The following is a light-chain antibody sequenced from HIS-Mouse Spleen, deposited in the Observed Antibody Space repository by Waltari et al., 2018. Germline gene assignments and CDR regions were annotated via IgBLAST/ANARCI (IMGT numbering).Light chain of an antibody. CDR2: KDS. CDR3: QSADSSGTYWV. V-gene: IGLV3-25*03. CDR1: ALPKQY. J-gene: IGLJ3*02. Sequence: SYELTQPPSVSVSPGQPARITCPGAALPKQYAYWYQQKPGPAPVLVIYKDSERPSGIPERFSGSSSGTTVTLTISGVQAEDEADYYCQSADSSGTYWVFGGGTKLTVL.